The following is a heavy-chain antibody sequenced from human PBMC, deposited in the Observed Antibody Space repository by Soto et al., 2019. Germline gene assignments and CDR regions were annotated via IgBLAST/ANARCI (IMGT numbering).Heavy chain of an antibody. CDR2: IGTAGDT. J-gene: IGHJ6*02. D-gene: IGHD3-10*01. V-gene: IGHV3-13*01. Sequence: PGGSLSLSCAASGFTFSSYDMHWVRQATGKGLEWVSAIGTAGDTYYPGSVKGRFTISRENAKNSLYLQMNSLRAGDTAVYYCARVPGSGSQGVVYGMDVWGQGTTVTVSS. CDR1: GFTFSSYD. CDR3: ARVPGSGSQGVVYGMDV.